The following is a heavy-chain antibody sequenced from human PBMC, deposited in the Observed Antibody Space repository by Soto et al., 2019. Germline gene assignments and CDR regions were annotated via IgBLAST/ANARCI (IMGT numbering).Heavy chain of an antibody. CDR2: ISSSSSYI. CDR3: ARLYDILTPNKYFDY. V-gene: IGHV3-21*01. D-gene: IGHD3-9*01. Sequence: PGGSLRLSCAASGFTFSSYSMNWVRQAPGKGLEWVSSISSSSSYIYYADSVKGRFTISRDNAKNSLYLQMNSLRAEDTAVYYCARLYDILTPNKYFDYWGQGTLVTVSS. CDR1: GFTFSSYS. J-gene: IGHJ4*02.